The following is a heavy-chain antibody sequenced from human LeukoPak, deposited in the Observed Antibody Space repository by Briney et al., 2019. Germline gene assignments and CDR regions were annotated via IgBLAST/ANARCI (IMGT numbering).Heavy chain of an antibody. CDR2: TYYSGST. Sequence: SETLSLTCTVSGGSISSGGYYWSWIRQHPGKGLEWIGYTYYSGSTYYNPSLKSRVTISVDTSKNQFSLKLSSVTAADTAVYYCARGTPELYYFDYWGQGTLVTVSS. J-gene: IGHJ4*02. CDR1: GGSISSGGYY. D-gene: IGHD3-10*01. CDR3: ARGTPELYYFDY. V-gene: IGHV4-31*03.